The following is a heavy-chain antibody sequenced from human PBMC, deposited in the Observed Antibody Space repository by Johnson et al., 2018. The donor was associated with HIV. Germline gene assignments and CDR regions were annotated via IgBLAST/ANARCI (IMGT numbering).Heavy chain of an antibody. V-gene: IGHV3-64*01. D-gene: IGHD3-10*01. J-gene: IGHJ3*02. CDR1: GFTFSSYA. CDR3: ARGEGRGAFDI. CDR2: ISSNGGST. Sequence: VQLVESGGGLVQPGGSLRLSCAASGFTFSSYAMHWVRQAPGKGLEYVSAISSNGGSTYYANSVKGRFTISRDNAKNSLYLQMNSLRAEDTALYYCARGEGRGAFDIWGQGTMVTVSS.